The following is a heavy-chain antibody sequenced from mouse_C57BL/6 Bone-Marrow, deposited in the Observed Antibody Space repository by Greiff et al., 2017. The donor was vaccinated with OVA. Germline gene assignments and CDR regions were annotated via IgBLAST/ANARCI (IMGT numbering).Heavy chain of an antibody. CDR3: TTEALTTVVEYFDV. Sequence: VQLQQSGAELVRPGASVKLSCTASGFNIKDDYMHWVKQRPEQGLEWIGWIDPENGDTEYASKFQGKATITADTSSNTAYLQLSSLTSEDTAVYYCTTEALTTVVEYFDVWCTGTTVTVSS. D-gene: IGHD1-1*01. V-gene: IGHV14-4*01. CDR2: IDPENGDT. CDR1: GFNIKDDY. J-gene: IGHJ1*03.